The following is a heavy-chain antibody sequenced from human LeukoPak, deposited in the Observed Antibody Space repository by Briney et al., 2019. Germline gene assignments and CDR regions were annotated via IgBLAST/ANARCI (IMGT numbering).Heavy chain of an antibody. D-gene: IGHD6-19*01. CDR2: ISYDGSNK. J-gene: IGHJ4*02. Sequence: GGSLGLSCAASGFTFSSYGMHWVRQAPGKGLEWVAVISYDGSNKYYADSVKGRFTISRDNSKNTLYLQMNSLRAEDTAVYYCAKSFYGSGWTPGYWGQGTLVTVSS. CDR3: AKSFYGSGWTPGY. CDR1: GFTFSSYG. V-gene: IGHV3-30*18.